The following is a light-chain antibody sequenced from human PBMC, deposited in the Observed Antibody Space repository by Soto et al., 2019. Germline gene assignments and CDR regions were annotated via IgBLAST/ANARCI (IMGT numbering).Light chain of an antibody. Sequence: DIQMTQSPSSVSASVGDRVTITCRASQGIGSWLGWYQQKPGKAPKLLIYAAASLQSGVPSRFSAHFSGTEFTLTISSLQPEDLATYFCQQANSFPLTFGPGTKVDLK. V-gene: IGKV1-12*01. CDR1: QGIGSW. CDR3: QQANSFPLT. J-gene: IGKJ3*01. CDR2: AAA.